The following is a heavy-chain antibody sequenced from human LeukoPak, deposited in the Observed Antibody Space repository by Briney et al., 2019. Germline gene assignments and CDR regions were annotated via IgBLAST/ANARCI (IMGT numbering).Heavy chain of an antibody. Sequence: GRSLRLSCAASGFTFDDYAMHWVRQAPGKGLEWVSGISWNSGSIGCADSVKGRFTISRDNAKNSLYLQMNSLRAEDMALYYCAKAGYSYGPYSYYFDYWGQGTLVTVSS. CDR3: AKAGYSYGPYSYYFDY. CDR2: ISWNSGSI. J-gene: IGHJ4*02. CDR1: GFTFDDYA. V-gene: IGHV3-9*03. D-gene: IGHD5-18*01.